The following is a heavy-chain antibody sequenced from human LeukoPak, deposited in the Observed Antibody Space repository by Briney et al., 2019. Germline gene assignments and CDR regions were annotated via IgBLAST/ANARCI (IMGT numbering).Heavy chain of an antibody. CDR2: IYHSGST. D-gene: IGHD5-24*01. Sequence: SETLSLTCTVSGYSISSGYYWGWIRQPPGKGLEWIGSIYHSGSTYYNPSLKGRVTISVDTSKNQFSLKLSSVTAADTAVYYCAREDGYNFDDAFDIWGQGTMVTVSS. CDR3: AREDGYNFDDAFDI. V-gene: IGHV4-38-2*02. CDR1: GYSISSGYY. J-gene: IGHJ3*02.